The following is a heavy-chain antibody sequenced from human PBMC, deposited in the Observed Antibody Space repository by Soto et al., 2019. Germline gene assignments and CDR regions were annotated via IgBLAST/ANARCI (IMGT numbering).Heavy chain of an antibody. Sequence: ASVKVSCKGLGYTFTSYGISWVRQAPGQGLEWMGWIRPNDGHTNYAQKFQDRVTMTRDTSTTTVYMDLRSLGSDDTAVYYCAIIGSGDYSDFDYWGQGTLVTVSS. V-gene: IGHV1-18*01. D-gene: IGHD4-4*01. CDR3: AIIGSGDYSDFDY. CDR2: IRPNDGHT. J-gene: IGHJ4*02. CDR1: GYTFTSYG.